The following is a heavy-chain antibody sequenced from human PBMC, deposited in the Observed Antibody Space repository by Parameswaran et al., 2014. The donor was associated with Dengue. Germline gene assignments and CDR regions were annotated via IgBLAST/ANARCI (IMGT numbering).Heavy chain of an antibody. V-gene: IGHV3-64D*06. CDR3: VKDRLITFGGDVDY. Sequence: WIRQPPGKGLEYVSAISSNGGSTYYADSVKGRFTISRDNSKNTLYLQMSSLRAEDTAVYYCVKDRLITFGGDVDYWGQGTLVTVSS. D-gene: IGHD3-16*01. J-gene: IGHJ4*02. CDR2: ISSNGGST.